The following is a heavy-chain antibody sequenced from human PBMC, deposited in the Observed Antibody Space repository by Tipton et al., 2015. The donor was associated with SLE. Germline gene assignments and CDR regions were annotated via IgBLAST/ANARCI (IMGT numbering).Heavy chain of an antibody. CDR1: GGSLSGYY. CDR3: ARQELEARAALDI. J-gene: IGHJ3*02. Sequence: TLSLTCAVYGGSLSGYYWSWIRQPPGKGLEWSGEVNDSGSPDYNPSLKSRVTISIDTSKNQFSLKVTSVTAADTAVYYCARQELEARAALDIWGQGTMVSVSS. V-gene: IGHV4-34*01. D-gene: IGHD1-26*01. CDR2: VNDSGSP.